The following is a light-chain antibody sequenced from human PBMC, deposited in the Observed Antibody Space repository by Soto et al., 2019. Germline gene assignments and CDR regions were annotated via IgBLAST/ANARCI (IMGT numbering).Light chain of an antibody. CDR2: EVA. V-gene: IGLV2-14*01. CDR3: SSYTNTGTLVV. Sequence: QSVLTQPASVSGSPGQSITISCSGSGSDIGTYNFVSWYQHHPGRAPKLIISEVANRPSGVSDRFSGSKSGSLASLTISGLQDDDEAVYYCSSYTNTGTLVVFGVGTNVTVL. J-gene: IGLJ3*02. CDR1: GSDIGTYNF.